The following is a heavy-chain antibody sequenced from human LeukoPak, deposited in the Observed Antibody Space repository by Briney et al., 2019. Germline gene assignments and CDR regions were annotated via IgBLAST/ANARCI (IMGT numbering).Heavy chain of an antibody. V-gene: IGHV3-7*01. D-gene: IGHD2-15*01. CDR2: IEQGGSEK. Sequence: GGTLRISCTASGFTYSRKWISCVRKAPGKALEWVANIEQGGSEKYYVDSVKGRFTNFRDNAKISLYLQVNSLRAEDTAVYYCAREFCSGANCYPMGAFDMWGQGTMVTVSS. J-gene: IGHJ3*02. CDR1: GFTYSRKW. CDR3: AREFCSGANCYPMGAFDM.